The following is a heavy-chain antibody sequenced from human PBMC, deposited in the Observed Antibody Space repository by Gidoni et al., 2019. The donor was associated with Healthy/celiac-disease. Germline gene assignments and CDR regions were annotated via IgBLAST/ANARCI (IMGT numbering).Heavy chain of an antibody. V-gene: IGHV4-34*01. J-gene: IGHJ3*02. CDR2: INHSGST. CDR1: GGSFSGYY. D-gene: IGHD6-19*01. Sequence: QVQLQQWGAGLLKPSETLSLTCAVYGGSFSGYYWSWIRPPPGKGLEWIGEINHSGSTNYNPSLKSRVTISVDTSKNQFSLKLSSVTAADTAVYYCARVPVAGSLGRRSDAFDIWGQGTMVTVSS. CDR3: ARVPVAGSLGRRSDAFDI.